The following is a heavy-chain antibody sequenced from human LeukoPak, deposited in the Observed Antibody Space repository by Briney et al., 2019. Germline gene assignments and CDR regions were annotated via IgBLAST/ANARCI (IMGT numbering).Heavy chain of an antibody. J-gene: IGHJ6*03. D-gene: IGHD3-3*01. Sequence: ASVKVSCKASRYTFTSYDINWVRQATGQGLEWMGWMNPNSGNTGYAQKFQGRVTMTRNTSISTAYMELSSLRSEDTAVYYCARRNYDFWSGYYMGYYYYMDVWGKGTTVTVSS. V-gene: IGHV1-8*01. CDR1: RYTFTSYD. CDR3: ARRNYDFWSGYYMGYYYYMDV. CDR2: MNPNSGNT.